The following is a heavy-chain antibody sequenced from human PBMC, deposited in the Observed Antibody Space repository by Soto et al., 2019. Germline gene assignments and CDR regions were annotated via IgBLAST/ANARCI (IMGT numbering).Heavy chain of an antibody. CDR2: ISPYKGNT. Sequence: QVQLVQSRAEVKKPGASVKVSCKASGYTFTSFGISWVRQAPGQGLEWMGWISPYKGNTKYADKFQGRVNMTTDTSTSTAYMELRSLRSDDTALYYCARDRSLLSHDYGDQAVDYWGQGTLVTVSS. CDR3: ARDRSLLSHDYGDQAVDY. D-gene: IGHD4-17*01. V-gene: IGHV1-18*01. CDR1: GYTFTSFG. J-gene: IGHJ4*02.